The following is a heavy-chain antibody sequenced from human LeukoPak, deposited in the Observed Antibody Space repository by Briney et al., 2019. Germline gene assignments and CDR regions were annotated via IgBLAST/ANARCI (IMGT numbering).Heavy chain of an antibody. V-gene: IGHV3-33*06. CDR3: AKDPLGARPESYYFDY. D-gene: IGHD3-16*01. J-gene: IGHJ4*02. Sequence: PGGSLRLSCAASGFTFSSYGMHWVRQAPGKGLEWVAVIWDTGGIKYHADSVQGRFTISRDNSKSTLYLQMNSLRAEDTAVYYCAKDPLGARPESYYFDYWGQGTLVTVSS. CDR2: IWDTGGIK. CDR1: GFTFSSYG.